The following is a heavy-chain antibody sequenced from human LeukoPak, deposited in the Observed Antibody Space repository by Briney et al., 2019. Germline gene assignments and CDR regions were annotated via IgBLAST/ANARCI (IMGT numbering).Heavy chain of an antibody. CDR3: ARTPCDGVCYRSYKYNGMDV. V-gene: IGHV4-59*01. CDR2: IYYSGST. J-gene: IGHJ6*02. D-gene: IGHD2-8*01. CDR1: GGSISSYY. Sequence: SKTLSLTCTVSGGSISSYYWSWIRQPPGKRLEWIGLIYYSGSTNYNPSLKSRVTISVDTSKNQFSLKLSSVTAADTAVYYCARTPCDGVCYRSYKYNGMDVWGQGTMATVS.